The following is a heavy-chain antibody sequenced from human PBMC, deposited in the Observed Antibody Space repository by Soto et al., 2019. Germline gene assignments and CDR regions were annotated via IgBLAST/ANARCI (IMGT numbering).Heavy chain of an antibody. V-gene: IGHV1-46*01. Sequence: ASVKVSCKASGYTFTSYYMHWVRQAPGQGLEWMGIINPSGGSTSYAQKFQGRVTMTRDTSTSTVYMELSSLRSEDTAVYYCARTTNYYDSSGYYLTLGYWGQGTLVTV. CDR1: GYTFTSYY. CDR3: ARTTNYYDSSGYYLTLGY. J-gene: IGHJ4*02. D-gene: IGHD3-22*01. CDR2: INPSGGST.